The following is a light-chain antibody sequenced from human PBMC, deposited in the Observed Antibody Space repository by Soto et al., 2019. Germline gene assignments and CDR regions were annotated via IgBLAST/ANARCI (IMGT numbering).Light chain of an antibody. V-gene: IGKV3-20*01. Sequence: EIVMTQSPATLSVSPGERATFSCRASQSVRSNLAWYQQKPGQAPRLLIYGASSRATGIPDRFSGSGSGTDFTLTISRLEPEDFAVYYCQQYGSSPQTFGQGTKVDIK. CDR2: GAS. CDR1: QSVRSN. J-gene: IGKJ1*01. CDR3: QQYGSSPQT.